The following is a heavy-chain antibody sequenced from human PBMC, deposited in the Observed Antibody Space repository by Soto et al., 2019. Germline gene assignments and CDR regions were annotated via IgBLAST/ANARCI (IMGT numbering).Heavy chain of an antibody. D-gene: IGHD4-17*01. Sequence: TSETLSLTCTVSGGSISSSSYYWGWIRQPPGEGLEWIGSIYYSGSTYYNPSLKSRVTISVDTSKNQFSLKLSSVTAADTAVYYCARHPDLYGGNHFDYWGQGTLVTVSS. V-gene: IGHV4-39*01. CDR1: GGSISSSSYY. CDR3: ARHPDLYGGNHFDY. CDR2: IYYSGST. J-gene: IGHJ4*02.